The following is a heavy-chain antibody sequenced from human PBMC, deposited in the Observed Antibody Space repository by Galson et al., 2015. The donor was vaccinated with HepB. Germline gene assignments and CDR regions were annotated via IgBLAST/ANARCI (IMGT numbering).Heavy chain of an antibody. CDR3: ARLGSGGFDFYYHYGMDV. CDR2: IYPGDSDT. CDR1: GYSFTRFW. D-gene: IGHD2-15*01. J-gene: IGHJ6*02. V-gene: IGHV5-51*01. Sequence: QSGAEVKKPGESLKISCKGSGYSFTRFWIGWVRQMPGKGLEWMGIIYPGDSDTTYSPSFQGQVTISVDKSISTAYLQWSSLKASDTAMYYCARLGSGGFDFYYHYGMDVWGQGTTVTVSS.